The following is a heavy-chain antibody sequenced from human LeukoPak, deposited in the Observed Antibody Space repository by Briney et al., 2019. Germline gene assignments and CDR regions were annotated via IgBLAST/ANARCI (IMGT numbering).Heavy chain of an antibody. J-gene: IGHJ4*02. CDR1: GGTFSSYA. V-gene: IGHV1-69*13. CDR2: IIPLFDTI. D-gene: IGHD4-23*01. CDR3: ARDRPGNSLEY. Sequence: EASVKVSCKAPGGTFSSYAISGVRQAPGQGLEWMGEIIPLFDTINYAQNFQGRVTITADEFTSTAYMELSSLRSDDTAVYYCARDRPGNSLEYWGQGTLVTVSS.